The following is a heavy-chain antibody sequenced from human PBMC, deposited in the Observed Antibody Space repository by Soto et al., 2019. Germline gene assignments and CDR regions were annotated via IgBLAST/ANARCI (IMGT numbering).Heavy chain of an antibody. J-gene: IGHJ4*02. V-gene: IGHV3-30*18. Sequence: PGGSLRLSCAASGFTFSSYGMHWVRQAPGKGLEWVAVISYDGSNKYYADSVKGRFTISRDNSKNTLYLQMNSLRAEDTAVYYCAKDRRKNCGGDCRTFDYWGQGTLVTVSS. CDR3: AKDRRKNCGGDCRTFDY. CDR1: GFTFSSYG. D-gene: IGHD2-21*02. CDR2: ISYDGSNK.